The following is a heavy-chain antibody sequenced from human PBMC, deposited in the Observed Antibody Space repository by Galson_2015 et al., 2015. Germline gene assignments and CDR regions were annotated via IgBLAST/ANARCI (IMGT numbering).Heavy chain of an antibody. V-gene: IGHV4-39*01. CDR2: IYYSGST. CDR1: GGSISSSSYY. Sequence: LSLTCTVSGGSISSSSYYWGWIRQPPGKGLEWIGSIYYSGSTYYNPSLKSRVTISVDTSKNQFSLKLSSVTAADTAVYYCARHPHYGSGSYYWFGWFDPWGQGTLVTVSS. D-gene: IGHD3-10*01. CDR3: ARHPHYGSGSYYWFGWFDP. J-gene: IGHJ5*02.